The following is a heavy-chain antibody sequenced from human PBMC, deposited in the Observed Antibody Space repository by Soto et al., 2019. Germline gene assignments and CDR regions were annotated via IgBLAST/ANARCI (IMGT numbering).Heavy chain of an antibody. Sequence: ASVKVSCKASGYTFSGYYIHWLRQAPGQGLEWMGWINPSSVGTNYAQKFQGRVTVTRDTPTSTAYMELSRLTSDDSAVYYCARSLTEGYCTITGCYTRPLYGMDVWGQGTTVTVSS. CDR2: INPSSVGT. V-gene: IGHV1-2*02. CDR1: GYTFSGYY. J-gene: IGHJ6*02. D-gene: IGHD2-2*02. CDR3: ARSLTEGYCTITGCYTRPLYGMDV.